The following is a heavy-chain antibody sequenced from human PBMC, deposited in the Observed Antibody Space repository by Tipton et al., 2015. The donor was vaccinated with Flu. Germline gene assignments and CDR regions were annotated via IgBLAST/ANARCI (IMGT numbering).Heavy chain of an antibody. J-gene: IGHJ4*02. D-gene: IGHD3-22*01. V-gene: IGHV4-59*02. Sequence: TLSLTCTVSGGSVNSYFWSWIRQPPGKGLEWIGGISYSGNTHYNPSLKSRVVISLDTSKNQFSLWLTSVTTADTAVYYCARDRVDSSGFIDYWGQGTLVTVSS. CDR3: ARDRVDSSGFIDY. CDR2: ISYSGNT. CDR1: GGSVNSYF.